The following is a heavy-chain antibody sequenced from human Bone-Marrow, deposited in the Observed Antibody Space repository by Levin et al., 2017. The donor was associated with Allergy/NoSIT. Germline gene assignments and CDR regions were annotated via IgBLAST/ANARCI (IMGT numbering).Heavy chain of an antibody. CDR3: ARIETGYYSFGF. Sequence: SETLSLTCTVSGGSISSGSHYWTWIRQPAGKGLEWIGRVYTSGSANYNPSLKSRVTISLDTSKNQFSLRLSSVTAADTAVYYCARIETGYYSFGFWGQGTQVTVSS. CDR2: VYTSGSA. V-gene: IGHV4-61*02. J-gene: IGHJ4*02. D-gene: IGHD3-9*01. CDR1: GGSISSGSHY.